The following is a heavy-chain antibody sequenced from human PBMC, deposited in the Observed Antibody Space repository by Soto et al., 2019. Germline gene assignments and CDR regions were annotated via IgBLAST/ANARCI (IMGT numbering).Heavy chain of an antibody. CDR3: ARVDYLRQQLNFDY. J-gene: IGHJ4*02. Sequence: SETLSLTCSVSGDSITSYYWSWIRQPPGKGLEWIGYVYSSGTTYYNPSLKSRLTISVDTSKNQFSLKLSSVTAADTAVYFCARVDYLRQQLNFDYWGQGTLVTVSS. D-gene: IGHD6-13*01. V-gene: IGHV4-59*12. CDR1: GDSITSYY. CDR2: VYSSGTT.